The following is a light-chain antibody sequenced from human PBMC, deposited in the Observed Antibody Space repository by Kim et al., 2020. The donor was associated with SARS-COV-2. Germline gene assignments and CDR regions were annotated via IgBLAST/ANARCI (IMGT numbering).Light chain of an antibody. CDR2: GAS. CDR3: QQKNNWPRT. V-gene: IGKV3-15*01. J-gene: IGKJ4*01. Sequence: EIVMTQSPATLSVSPGERATLSCRASQSVGSNLVWYQQKRGQAPRLLIYGASTRATNIPARFSGSGSGTDFSLTISSLQSEDFAVYYCQQKNNWPRTFGGGTKVEIK. CDR1: QSVGSN.